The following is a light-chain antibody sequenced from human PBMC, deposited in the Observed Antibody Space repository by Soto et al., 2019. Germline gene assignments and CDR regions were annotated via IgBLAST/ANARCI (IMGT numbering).Light chain of an antibody. V-gene: IGKV3-15*01. J-gene: IGKJ1*01. CDR3: QQYHNWPPRT. Sequence: EIVMTQSPATLSVSPGERVTLSCRASQSVSSNLAWYQQQPGQAPRLLIYGASTRATGIPARFSGGGSETEFTLSISSLQSEDFAVYYCQQYHNWPPRTFGQGTKVEI. CDR1: QSVSSN. CDR2: GAS.